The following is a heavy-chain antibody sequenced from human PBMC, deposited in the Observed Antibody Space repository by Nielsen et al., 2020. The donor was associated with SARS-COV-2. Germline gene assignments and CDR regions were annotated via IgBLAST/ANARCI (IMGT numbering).Heavy chain of an antibody. CDR1: GYSFTTYA. V-gene: IGHV1-3*01. CDR3: ARDRQKRFDF. Sequence: DSVKVSCKASGYSFTTYAIHWARQAPGQRLEWMGWINADNGNTRYSQEFQGRVTINRDTSASTAYMELSSLRSEDTAVYYCARDRQKRFDFWGQGTLVTVSS. J-gene: IGHJ4*02. CDR2: INADNGNT.